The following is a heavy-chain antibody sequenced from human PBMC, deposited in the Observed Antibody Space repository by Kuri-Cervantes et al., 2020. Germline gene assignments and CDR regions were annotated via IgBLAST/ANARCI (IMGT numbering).Heavy chain of an antibody. J-gene: IGHJ1*01. CDR3: ARRPHCSGSTCYSRYFQN. D-gene: IGHD2-15*01. CDR2: IYHSGTT. V-gene: IGHV4-34*01. CDR1: GGSFSGYY. Sequence: SQTLSLTCAVYGGSFSGYYWSWIRQPPGKGLEWIASIYHSGTTYYNPSLKSRVTISADTTKSQFSRKLSSVTAADTAVYYCARRPHCSGSTCYSRYFQNWGQGTLVTVSS.